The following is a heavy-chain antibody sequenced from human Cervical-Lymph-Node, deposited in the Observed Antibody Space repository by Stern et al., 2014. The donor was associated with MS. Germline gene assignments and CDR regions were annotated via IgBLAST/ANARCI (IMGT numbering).Heavy chain of an antibody. CDR2: ISAYMGET. CDR3: AVLSVDADFDY. Sequence: QVQLVQSRAEVKKPGASVKVSCTASGYTFSDYAISWVRQAPGQGLEWMAWISAYMGETNYAQEVQGRVSLTTDTATSTAYMELRSLRSDDTAVYYCAVLSVDADFDYWGQGTLVIVSS. CDR1: GYTFSDYA. J-gene: IGHJ4*02. D-gene: IGHD5-18*01. V-gene: IGHV1-18*01.